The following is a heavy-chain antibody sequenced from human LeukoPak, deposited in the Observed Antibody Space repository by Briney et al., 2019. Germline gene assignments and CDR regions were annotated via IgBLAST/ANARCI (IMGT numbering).Heavy chain of an antibody. CDR3: AKADAYYDFWSGRNY. V-gene: IGHV3-23*01. CDR2: ISGSGGST. J-gene: IGHJ4*02. D-gene: IGHD3-3*01. Sequence: GGSLRLSCAASGFTFSSFAMTWVRQAPGKGLEWVSAISGSGGSTYYADSVKGRFTISRDNSKNTLYLQMNSLRAEDTAVYYCAKADAYYDFWSGRNYWGQGTLVTVSS. CDR1: GFTFSSFA.